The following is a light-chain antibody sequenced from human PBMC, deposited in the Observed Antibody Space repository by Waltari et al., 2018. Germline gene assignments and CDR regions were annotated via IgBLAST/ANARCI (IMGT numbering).Light chain of an antibody. CDR3: QTWDTGTHVV. Sequence: QVVLTQSPSASASLGASVKLTCTLSSGHSSYAIAWHQQQPEKGPRYLMKVISAGRHQKGDGIPDRFSGSSSGTERYLTISSVQSEDEADYYCQTWDTGTHVVFGGGTKLTVL. V-gene: IGLV4-69*01. CDR1: SGHSSYA. CDR2: VISAGRH. J-gene: IGLJ2*01.